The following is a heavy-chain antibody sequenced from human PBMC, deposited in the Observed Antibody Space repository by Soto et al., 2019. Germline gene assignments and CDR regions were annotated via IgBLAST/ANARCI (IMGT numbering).Heavy chain of an antibody. J-gene: IGHJ5*01. V-gene: IGHV3-30-3*01. CDR2: ISYDGSET. CDR3: ARGPELLPRMGFFLDS. CDR1: GFIFDNFA. Sequence: QVQLVESGGGVVQPGKSLRLSCGASGFIFDNFALHWVRQSPGKGLEWVAAISYDGSETYYAASVKGRFTISRDNSHNTLYLQMNSLRREDTALYYCARGPELLPRMGFFLDSWGHGTLVTVS. D-gene: IGHD1-26*01.